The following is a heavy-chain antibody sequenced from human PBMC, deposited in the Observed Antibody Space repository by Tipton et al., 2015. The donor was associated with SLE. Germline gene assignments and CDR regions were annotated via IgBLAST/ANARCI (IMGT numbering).Heavy chain of an antibody. V-gene: IGHV3-30*03. CDR1: GFTFSSYG. J-gene: IGHJ6*02. CDR3: ARELRFLEWSLYYYYYGMDV. D-gene: IGHD3-3*01. CDR2: ISYDGSNK. Sequence: SLRLSCAASGFTFSSYGMHWVRQAPGKGLEWVAVISYDGSNKYYADSVKGRFTISRDNSKNTLYLQMNSLRAEDTAVYYCARELRFLEWSLYYYYYGMDVWGQGTTVTVSS.